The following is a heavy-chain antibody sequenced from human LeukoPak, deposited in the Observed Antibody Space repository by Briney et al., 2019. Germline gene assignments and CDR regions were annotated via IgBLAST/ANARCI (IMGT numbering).Heavy chain of an antibody. V-gene: IGHV3-23*01. D-gene: IGHD3-10*01. Sequence: PGGALRLSCAASGFTFSRYAMIWVRQAPGKGLEWVSLISDSGTSTYYPDSVKGRFTISRDNAKNTVYLQMNSLRAEDTAVYYCAKGLSGYGSGSPFDYWGQGTLVTVSS. CDR2: ISDSGTST. CDR1: GFTFSRYA. J-gene: IGHJ4*02. CDR3: AKGLSGYGSGSPFDY.